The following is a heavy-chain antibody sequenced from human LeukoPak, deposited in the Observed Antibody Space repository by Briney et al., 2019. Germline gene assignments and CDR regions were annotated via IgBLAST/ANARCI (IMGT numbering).Heavy chain of an antibody. J-gene: IGHJ2*01. CDR1: GYTFTGYY. Sequence: ASVKVSCKASGYTFTGYYMHWVRQAPGQGLEWMGWINTNSGGTNYAQKFQGRVTMTRDTSIFTAYMGLSRLRSDDTAVYYCARGNPVVTRTRYWYFDLWGRGTLVTVSS. CDR2: INTNSGGT. V-gene: IGHV1-2*02. CDR3: ARGNPVVTRTRYWYFDL. D-gene: IGHD2-15*01.